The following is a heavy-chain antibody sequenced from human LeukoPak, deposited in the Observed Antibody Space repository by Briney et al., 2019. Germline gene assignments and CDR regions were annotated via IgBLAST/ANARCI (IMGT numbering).Heavy chain of an antibody. V-gene: IGHV3-30*18. J-gene: IGHJ4*02. CDR2: ISYDGYNE. CDR1: GFTFNNYA. Sequence: PGGSLRLSCAASGFTFNNYAMHWVRQSPGRGLEWLAFISYDGYNEDYADSVRGRFSISRDNSKNTLYLQMSSLRPEDTAVYYCAKPKFSVLWFFDYWGQESLVTVSS. D-gene: IGHD3-9*01. CDR3: AKPKFSVLWFFDY.